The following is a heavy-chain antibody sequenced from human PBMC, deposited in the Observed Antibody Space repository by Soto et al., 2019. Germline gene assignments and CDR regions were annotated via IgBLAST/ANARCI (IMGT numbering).Heavy chain of an antibody. CDR1: GGNIRSHY. Sequence: QVHLKESGPGLVKPSETLSLTCNVSGGNIRSHYWSWIRQAPGKGLEWIGYTYYSGSITYNPSLRSRVSISQGTSTNQLSLQVTSVTAADTAVFFCGEMKPGRDFGAWGPGTLVTVSS. CDR3: GEMKPGRDFGA. V-gene: IGHV4-59*08. J-gene: IGHJ4*02. D-gene: IGHD1-26*01. CDR2: TYYSGSI.